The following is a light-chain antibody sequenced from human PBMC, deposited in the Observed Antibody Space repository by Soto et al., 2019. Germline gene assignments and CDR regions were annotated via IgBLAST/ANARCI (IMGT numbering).Light chain of an antibody. CDR2: GVS. Sequence: ETVLTQSPGTLSLSPGERATLSCRASQNLNSNFLAWYQQKPGQAPRLLIYGVSNRATGIPDRFSGSGSGTDFTLTISRLEPEDFAVYYCQQCGSSPWTFGQGTKV. J-gene: IGKJ1*01. V-gene: IGKV3-20*01. CDR1: QNLNSNF. CDR3: QQCGSSPWT.